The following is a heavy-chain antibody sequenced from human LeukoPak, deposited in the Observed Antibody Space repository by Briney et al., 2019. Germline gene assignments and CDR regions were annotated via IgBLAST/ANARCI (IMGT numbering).Heavy chain of an antibody. D-gene: IGHD6-13*01. CDR3: VSTAAGPAYYFDY. J-gene: IGHJ4*02. CDR2: INPNSGGT. CDR1: GYTFTGYY. V-gene: IGHV1-2*02. Sequence: ASVKVSCKASGYTFTGYYMHWVRQAPGQGIEWMGWINPNSGGTSYAQKFQGRVTMTRDTSISTAYMELSRLRSDDTAVYYCVSTAAGPAYYFDYWGQGTLVTVSS.